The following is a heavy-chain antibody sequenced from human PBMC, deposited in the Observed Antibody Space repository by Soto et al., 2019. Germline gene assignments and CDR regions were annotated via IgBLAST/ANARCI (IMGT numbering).Heavy chain of an antibody. D-gene: IGHD3-3*01. CDR1: DYIFSNYH. CDR3: AKPGDIYEFWSGYYRTANYFDF. CDR2: INPNNGNT. Sequence: GASVKVSCKASDYIFSNYHINWVRQVPGQGLEWMGWINPNNGNTQYAQMFQGRVTMTSERSTNTVYMELRGLGADDTAVYYCAKPGDIYEFWSGYYRTANYFDFWGQGSLVTVSS. J-gene: IGHJ4*02. V-gene: IGHV1-18*01.